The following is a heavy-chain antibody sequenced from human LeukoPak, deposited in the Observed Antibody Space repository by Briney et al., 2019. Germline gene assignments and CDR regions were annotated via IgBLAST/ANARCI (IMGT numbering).Heavy chain of an antibody. V-gene: IGHV3-23*01. Sequence: GGSLRLSCVASGFTFSNYVMSWVRQAPGKGLEWVSGISGSGGSTFYADSVKGWFTISRDNSKNTLYLEMNSLRAEDTALFYCAKSGDQVTVTKLDYWGQRTLVTVSS. CDR1: GFTFSNYV. D-gene: IGHD4-17*01. CDR2: ISGSGGST. CDR3: AKSGDQVTVTKLDY. J-gene: IGHJ4*02.